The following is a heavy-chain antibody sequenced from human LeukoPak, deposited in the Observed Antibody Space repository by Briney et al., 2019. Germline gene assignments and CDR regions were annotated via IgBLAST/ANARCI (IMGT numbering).Heavy chain of an antibody. CDR3: ARDFYDTDAYYYRFFDL. CDR1: GGSISTYY. CDR2: IYTNGRT. Sequence: PSETLSLTCTVSGGSISTYYWSWIRQPAGKGLEWIGHIYTNGRTNNNPPLKSRVTMSVDTSKNQFSLQLSSVTAADTAVYYCARDFYDTDAYYYRFFDLWGRGTLVTVSS. V-gene: IGHV4-4*07. D-gene: IGHD2/OR15-2a*01. J-gene: IGHJ2*01.